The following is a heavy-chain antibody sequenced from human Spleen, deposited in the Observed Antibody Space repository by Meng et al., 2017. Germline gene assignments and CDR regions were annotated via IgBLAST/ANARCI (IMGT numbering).Heavy chain of an antibody. J-gene: IGHJ4*02. CDR3: AREGWYGDYGGGYYFDY. Sequence: ASVKVSCKASGYTFTSYYMHWVRQAPGQGLEWMGIINPSGGSTSYAQKFQGRVTMTRDMSTSTVYMELSSLRSEDTAVYYCAREGWYGDYGGGYYFDYWGQGTLVTVSS. CDR1: GYTFTSYY. CDR2: INPSGGST. V-gene: IGHV1-46*01. D-gene: IGHD4-17*01.